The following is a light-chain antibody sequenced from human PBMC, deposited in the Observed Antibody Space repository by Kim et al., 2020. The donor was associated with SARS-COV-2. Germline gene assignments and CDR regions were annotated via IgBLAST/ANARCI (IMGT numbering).Light chain of an antibody. CDR2: DAS. CDR1: QSIGSW. V-gene: IGKV1-5*01. Sequence: DIQMTQSPSTLSASVGDRVTITCRASQSIGSWLAWYQQKPGKAPKVLIYDASSLESGVPSRFSGSGSGTEFTLTISSLQPDDFATYSCQQYKTYWTFGQGTKVDIK. CDR3: QQYKTYWT. J-gene: IGKJ1*01.